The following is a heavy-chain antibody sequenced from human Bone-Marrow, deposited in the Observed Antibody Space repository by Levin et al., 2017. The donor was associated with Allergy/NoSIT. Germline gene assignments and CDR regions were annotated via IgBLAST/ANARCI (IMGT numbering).Heavy chain of an antibody. J-gene: IGHJ4*02. CDR3: ARHWGAWGPTFPY. Sequence: PSETLSLICTVSGGSISSGSYYWGWIRQPPGKGLEWIGNIYSSGTTYYNPSLKSRVTISVDTSKNQFSLKLSSVTAADTAVYYCARHWGAWGPTFPYWGQGTLVSVSS. CDR2: IYSSGTT. V-gene: IGHV4-39*01. CDR1: GGSISSGSYY. D-gene: IGHD2/OR15-2a*01.